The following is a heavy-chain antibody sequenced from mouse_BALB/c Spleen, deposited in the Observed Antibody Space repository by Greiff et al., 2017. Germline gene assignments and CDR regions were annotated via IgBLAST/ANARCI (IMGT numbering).Heavy chain of an antibody. V-gene: IGHV2-9*02. CDR1: GFSLTSYG. J-gene: IGHJ2*01. Sequence: VQVVESGPGLVAPSQSLSITCTVSGFSLTSYGVHWVRQPPGKGLEWLGVIWAGGSTNYNSALMSRLSISKDNSKSQVFLKMNSLQTDDTAMYYCARAGSYYFDYWGQGTTLTVSS. CDR2: IWAGGST. CDR3: ARAGSYYFDY.